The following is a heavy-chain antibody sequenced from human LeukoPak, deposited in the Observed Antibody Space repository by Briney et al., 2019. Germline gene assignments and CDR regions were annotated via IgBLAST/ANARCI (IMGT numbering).Heavy chain of an antibody. J-gene: IGHJ4*02. Sequence: SETLSLTCTVSGGSISSSSYYWGWIRQPPGKGLEWIGSIYYSGSTYYNPSLKSRVTISVDTSKNQFSLKLSSVTAADTAVYYCARDSDSSGYYLDYWGQGTLVTVSS. CDR3: ARDSDSSGYYLDY. D-gene: IGHD3-22*01. V-gene: IGHV4-39*07. CDR2: IYYSGST. CDR1: GGSISSSSYY.